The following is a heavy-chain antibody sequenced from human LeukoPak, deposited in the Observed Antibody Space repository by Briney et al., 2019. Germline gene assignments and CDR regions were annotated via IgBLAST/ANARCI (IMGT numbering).Heavy chain of an antibody. D-gene: IGHD6-13*01. V-gene: IGHV4-59*01. J-gene: IGHJ4*02. CDR3: ARGWQQLSLDY. CDR1: GSSISTYY. CDR2: IYFSDNT. Sequence: PSETLSLTCTVSGSSISTYYWTWIRQPPGKGLEWIGYIYFSDNTNYNPSIKSRVTISLDTSNNQVSLKLKSVTAADTAVYYCARGWQQLSLDYWGKGTLDTVPA.